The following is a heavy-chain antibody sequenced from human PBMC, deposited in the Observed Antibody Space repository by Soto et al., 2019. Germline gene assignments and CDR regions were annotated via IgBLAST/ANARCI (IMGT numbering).Heavy chain of an antibody. CDR2: IYPGDSDT. Sequence: VESLKIPCKGSGYSFTSYWIGWVRQMPGKGLEWMGIIYPGDSDTRYSPSFQGQVTISADKSISTAYLQWSSLKASDTAMYYCARRPYCSSTSCYTTFDYWGQGTLVTVSS. V-gene: IGHV5-51*01. J-gene: IGHJ4*02. D-gene: IGHD2-2*02. CDR1: GYSFTSYW. CDR3: ARRPYCSSTSCYTTFDY.